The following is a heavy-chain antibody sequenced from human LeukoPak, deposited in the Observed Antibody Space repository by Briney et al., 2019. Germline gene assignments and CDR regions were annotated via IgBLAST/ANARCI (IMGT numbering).Heavy chain of an antibody. Sequence: PSETLSLTCAVYGGSFSGYYWSWIRQPPGKGLEWIGEINHSGSTNYNPSLKSRVTISVDTSKNQFSLKLSSVTAADTAVYYCARIGNYDFWSGYYIEGDRYNWFDPWGQGTLVTVSS. D-gene: IGHD3-3*01. CDR1: GGSFSGYY. CDR3: ARIGNYDFWSGYYIEGDRYNWFDP. V-gene: IGHV4-34*01. J-gene: IGHJ5*02. CDR2: INHSGST.